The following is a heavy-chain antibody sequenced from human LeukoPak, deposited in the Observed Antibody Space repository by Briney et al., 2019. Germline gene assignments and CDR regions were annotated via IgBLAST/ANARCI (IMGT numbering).Heavy chain of an antibody. Sequence: GGSLRLSCAASGFTFSSYSMNWVRQAPGKGLEWVSSISSSSSYIYYADSVKGRFTISRDNAKNSLYLQMNSLRAEDTAVYYCAGEGYGGWFDPWGQGTLVTVSS. CDR1: GFTFSSYS. CDR2: ISSSSSYI. V-gene: IGHV3-21*01. CDR3: AGEGYGGWFDP. J-gene: IGHJ5*02. D-gene: IGHD5-18*01.